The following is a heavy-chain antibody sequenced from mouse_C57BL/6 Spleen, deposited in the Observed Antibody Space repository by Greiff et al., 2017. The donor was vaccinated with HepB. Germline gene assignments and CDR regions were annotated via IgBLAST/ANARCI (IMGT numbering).Heavy chain of an antibody. CDR1: GFTFSSYG. D-gene: IGHD1-1*01. V-gene: IGHV5-6*01. CDR2: ISSGGSYT. CDR3: ARDYYGSSYDYFDY. J-gene: IGHJ2*01. Sequence: EVQVVESGGDLVKPGGSLKLSCAASGFTFSSYGMSWVRQTPDKRLEWVATISSGGSYTYYPDSVKGRFTISRDNAKNTLYLQMSSLKSEDTAMYYCARDYYGSSYDYFDYWGQGTTLTVSS.